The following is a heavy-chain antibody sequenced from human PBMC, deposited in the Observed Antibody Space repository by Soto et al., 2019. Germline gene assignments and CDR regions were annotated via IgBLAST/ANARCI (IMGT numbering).Heavy chain of an antibody. V-gene: IGHV3-21*01. J-gene: IGHJ4*02. D-gene: IGHD6-25*01. CDR3: ARDRLARGIPAASRIDY. CDR1: GFIFSQYS. CDR2: ISSTGALM. Sequence: GGSLRLSCAASGFIFSQYSMNWVRQAPGKGLEWVSSISSTGALMYYADSVKGRFTISRDDADNSLYLQMNSLRVEDTAVYYCARDRLARGIPAASRIDYWGPGALLTLSS.